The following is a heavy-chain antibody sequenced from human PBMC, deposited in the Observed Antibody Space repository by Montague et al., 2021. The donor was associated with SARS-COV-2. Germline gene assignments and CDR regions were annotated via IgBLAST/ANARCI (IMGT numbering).Heavy chain of an antibody. D-gene: IGHD5-24*01. CDR2: IYLSGST. V-gene: IGHV4-38-2*02. Sequence: SETLSLTCTVSGCSISSSYYWGCIRHPPPKGLERFRNIYLSGSTSXNPXXXSRVTISADTSKNQFSLKLICVTAAATAAFYCARDGFTWLQLWSWFDPWGQGTLVTVSS. J-gene: IGHJ5*02. CDR1: GCSISSSYY. CDR3: ARDGFTWLQLWSWFDP.